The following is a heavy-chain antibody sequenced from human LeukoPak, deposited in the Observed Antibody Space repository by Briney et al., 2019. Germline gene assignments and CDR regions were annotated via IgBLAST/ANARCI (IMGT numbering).Heavy chain of an antibody. V-gene: IGHV3-48*03. J-gene: IGHJ4*02. CDR3: ARRGIQLWPHDDY. CDR2: ISNSGSTI. Sequence: GGSLRLSCAASGFTFSSHEMNWVRQAPGRGLEWVSYISNSGSTIYYADSVRGRFTISRDNAKNSLYLQMNSLRAEDTAVYYCARRGIQLWPHDDYWGQGTLVTVSS. D-gene: IGHD5-18*01. CDR1: GFTFSSHE.